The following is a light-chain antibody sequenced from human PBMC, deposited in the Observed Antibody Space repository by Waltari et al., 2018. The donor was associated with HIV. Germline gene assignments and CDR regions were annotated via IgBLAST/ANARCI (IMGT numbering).Light chain of an antibody. CDR1: QGISSY. J-gene: IGKJ2*01. V-gene: IGKV1-27*01. Sequence: DIQLTQSPSSLSASVGDRVTITCRVSQGISSYLNWYRQKPGKVPNFLISSASNLQSGVPSRLSDSGSGTDLTLTISSLQPEDVATYYCQQYNSYSHTFGQGTKLEIK. CDR2: SAS. CDR3: QQYNSYSHT.